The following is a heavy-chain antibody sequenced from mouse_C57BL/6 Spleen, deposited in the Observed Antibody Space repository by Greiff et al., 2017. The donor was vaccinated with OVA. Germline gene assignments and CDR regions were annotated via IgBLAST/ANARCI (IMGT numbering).Heavy chain of an antibody. Sequence: VQLQQSGPGLVKPSQSLSLTCSVTGYSITSGYYWNWIRQFPGNKLEWMGYISYDGSNNYNPSLKNRISITRDTSKNQFFLKLNSVTTEDTATYYCARTPRTTVVVPYYFDYWGQGTTLTVSS. J-gene: IGHJ2*01. D-gene: IGHD1-1*01. CDR2: ISYDGSN. V-gene: IGHV3-6*01. CDR1: GYSITSGYY. CDR3: ARTPRTTVVVPYYFDY.